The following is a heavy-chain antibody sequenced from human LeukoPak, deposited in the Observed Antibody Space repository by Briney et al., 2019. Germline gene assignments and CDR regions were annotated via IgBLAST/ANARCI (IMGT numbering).Heavy chain of an antibody. J-gene: IGHJ6*03. Sequence: ALVKVSCKTSGYTFTNCGISWVRQAPGQGLEWMGWISAYNGNTNYVQKFRGRVAMTTDTSTSTVYMELSRLRSDDTAVYYCARGLPTASYYYMAVWGKGTTVTVSS. D-gene: IGHD2-2*01. V-gene: IGHV1-18*01. CDR3: ARGLPTASYYYMAV. CDR2: ISAYNGNT. CDR1: GYTFTNCG.